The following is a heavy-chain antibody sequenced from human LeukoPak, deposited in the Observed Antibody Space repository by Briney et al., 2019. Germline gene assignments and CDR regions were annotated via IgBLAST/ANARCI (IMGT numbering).Heavy chain of an antibody. Sequence: GSLRLSCAASGFTFSDYYMSWIRQPPGKGLEWIGEINHSGSTNYNPSLKSRVTISVDTSKNQFSLKLSSVTAADTAVYYCAGGVAGEHLNWFDPWGQGTLVTVSS. CDR1: GFTFSDYY. J-gene: IGHJ5*02. CDR3: AGGVAGEHLNWFDP. CDR2: INHSGST. D-gene: IGHD1/OR15-1a*01. V-gene: IGHV4-34*01.